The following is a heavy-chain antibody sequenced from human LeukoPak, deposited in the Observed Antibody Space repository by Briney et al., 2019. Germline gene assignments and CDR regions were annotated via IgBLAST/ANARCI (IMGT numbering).Heavy chain of an antibody. CDR3: ARQERFIVATTGELGY. CDR2: IYYSGST. CDR1: GGSISSSSYY. J-gene: IGHJ4*02. V-gene: IGHV4-39*01. Sequence: SETLSLTCTVSGGSISSSSYYWGWIRLPPGKGLEWIGSIYYSGSTYYNPSLKSRVTISVDTSKNQFSLKLSSVTAADTAVYYCARQERFIVATTGELGYWGQGTLVTVSS. D-gene: IGHD5-12*01.